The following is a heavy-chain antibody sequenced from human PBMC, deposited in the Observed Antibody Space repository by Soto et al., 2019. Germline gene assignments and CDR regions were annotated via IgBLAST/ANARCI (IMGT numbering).Heavy chain of an antibody. CDR2: IIPIFGTA. J-gene: IGHJ6*02. V-gene: IGHV1-69*01. CDR1: GGTFSSYA. D-gene: IGHD2-2*01. Sequence: QVQLVQSGAEVKKPGSSVKVSCKASGGTFSSYAISWVRQAPGQGLEWMGGIIPIFGTANYAQKFQGRVTITADESTSTAYRELSSLRSEDTAVYYCARGEGTAVVVPAASGRPDYYYGMDVWGQGTTVTVSS. CDR3: ARGEGTAVVVPAASGRPDYYYGMDV.